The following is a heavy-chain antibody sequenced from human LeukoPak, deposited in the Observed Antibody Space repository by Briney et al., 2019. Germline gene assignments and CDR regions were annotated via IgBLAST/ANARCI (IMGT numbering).Heavy chain of an antibody. CDR2: IWYDGSNK. J-gene: IGHJ4*02. CDR1: GFTFSSYG. Sequence: GRSLRLSCAASGFTFSSYGVHWVRQAPGKGLEWVAVIWYDGSNKYYADSVKGRFTISRDNSKNTLYLQMNSLRAEDTAVYYCATLGQGSDYWGQGTLVTVSS. CDR3: ATLGQGSDY. V-gene: IGHV3-33*01.